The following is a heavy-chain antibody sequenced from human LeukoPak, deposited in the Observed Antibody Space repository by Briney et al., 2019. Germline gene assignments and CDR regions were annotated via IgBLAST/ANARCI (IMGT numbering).Heavy chain of an antibody. V-gene: IGHV3-74*01. CDR1: GFTFSSYA. D-gene: IGHD4-17*01. CDR2: INSDGSYT. J-gene: IGHJ6*03. Sequence: GGSLRLSCATSGFTFSSYATSWVRQAPGKGLVWVSGINSDGSYTRYADSVKGRFTISRDNAKNSLYLQMNSLRAEDTAVYYCARAFKVDDYGDYEDYYYYMDVWGKGTTVTVSS. CDR3: ARAFKVDDYGDYEDYYYYMDV.